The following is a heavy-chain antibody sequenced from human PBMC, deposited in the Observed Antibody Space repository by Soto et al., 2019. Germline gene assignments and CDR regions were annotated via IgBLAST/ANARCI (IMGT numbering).Heavy chain of an antibody. V-gene: IGHV3-64D*06. Sequence: PGGSLRLSCSASGFTFSSYAMHWVRQATGKGLENVSAISSNGGSTYYADSVKGRFTISRDNSKNTRYLHMSSLRAEDTAVYYGVKTRSKGGLGDCCSHCWYGAYYDYGMHVRGQGTSVPVSS. CDR2: ISSNGGST. CDR1: GFTFSSYA. J-gene: IGHJ6*02. D-gene: IGHD2-2*01. CDR3: VKTRSKGGLGDCCSHCWYGAYYDYGMHV.